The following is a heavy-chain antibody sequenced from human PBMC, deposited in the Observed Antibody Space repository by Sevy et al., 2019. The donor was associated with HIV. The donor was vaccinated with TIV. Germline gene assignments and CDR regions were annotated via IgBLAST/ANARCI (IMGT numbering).Heavy chain of an antibody. CDR3: ARSPDFGVSSPTGVLDG. V-gene: IGHV3-23*01. CDR2: IRDSGRST. Sequence: GGSLRLSCAGSGFTFGTYAMTWVRQAPGKGLQWVSVIRDSGRSTYYADSVQGRFTISRDNSKNTMNLHMNSLRVEDTATYYGARSPDFGVSSPTGVLDGWGQGTTVTVSS. CDR1: GFTFGTYA. D-gene: IGHD3-3*01. J-gene: IGHJ6*02.